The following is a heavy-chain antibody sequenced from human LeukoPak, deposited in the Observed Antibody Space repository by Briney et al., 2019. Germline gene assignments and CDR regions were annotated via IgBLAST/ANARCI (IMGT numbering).Heavy chain of an antibody. V-gene: IGHV3-23*01. Sequence: GGSLRLSCAASGFTFRSYAMTWARQAPGKGLEWVSTITSRDGATHYADSVKGRFTISRDNSRNTLYLQMSSLRADDTAVYYCAKDAVAPGSGGDFFDYWGQGTLVTVSS. CDR1: GFTFRSYA. CDR3: AKDAVAPGSGGDFFDY. CDR2: ITSRDGAT. J-gene: IGHJ4*02. D-gene: IGHD3-10*01.